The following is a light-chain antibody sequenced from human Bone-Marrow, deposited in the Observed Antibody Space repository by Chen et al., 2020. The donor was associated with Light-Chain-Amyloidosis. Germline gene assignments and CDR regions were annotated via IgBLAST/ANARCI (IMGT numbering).Light chain of an antibody. V-gene: IGLV3-25*03. Sequence: YELTQPPAVSVSPGQTPRITCSGDDLPTKYAYWYQQKPGQAPVHVIHRDTERPSGISERFSGSSSGTTATLTISGVQAEDEADYHCQSADSSGTYEVIFGGGTKLTVL. CDR1: DLPTKY. CDR3: QSADSSGTYEVI. CDR2: RDT. J-gene: IGLJ2*01.